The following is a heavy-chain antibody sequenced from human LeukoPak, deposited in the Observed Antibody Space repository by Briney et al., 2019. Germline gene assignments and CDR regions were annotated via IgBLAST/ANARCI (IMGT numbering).Heavy chain of an antibody. CDR2: ISWNSGSI. CDR3: ATGYYYDSSGYYYVRAEYFQH. J-gene: IGHJ1*01. V-gene: IGHV3-9*01. D-gene: IGHD3-22*01. CDR1: GFTFSSYA. Sequence: PGGSLRLSRAASGFTFSSYAMHWVRQAPGKGLEWVSGISWNSGSIGYADSVKGRFTISRDNAKNSLYLQMNSLRAEDTALYYCATGYYYDSSGYYYVRAEYFQHWGQGTLVTVSS.